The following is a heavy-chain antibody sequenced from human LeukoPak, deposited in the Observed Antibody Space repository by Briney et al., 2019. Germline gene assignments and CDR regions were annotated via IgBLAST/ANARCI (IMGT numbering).Heavy chain of an antibody. Sequence: PGGSLRLSCAASGFTFSSYAMSWVRRAPGKGLEWVSAISGSGGSTYYADSVKGRFTISRDNSKNTLYLQMNSLRAEDTAVYYCAKHTTHTQFKTAVVRNLYFDYWGQGTLVTVSS. CDR2: ISGSGGST. J-gene: IGHJ4*02. CDR1: GFTFSSYA. CDR3: AKHTTHTQFKTAVVRNLYFDY. D-gene: IGHD5-18*01. V-gene: IGHV3-23*01.